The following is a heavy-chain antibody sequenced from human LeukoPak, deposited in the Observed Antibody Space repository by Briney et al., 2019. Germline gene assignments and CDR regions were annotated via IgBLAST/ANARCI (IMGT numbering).Heavy chain of an antibody. J-gene: IGHJ3*02. Sequence: GESLKISCKGSGYSFTSYWIGWVRQMPGKGLEWMGIIYPGDSDTRYSPSFQGQVTISADKSISTAYLQWSSLKASDTAMYYCARQSVLSQSLVGATPNDAFDIWGQGTMVTVSS. D-gene: IGHD1-26*01. CDR1: GYSFTSYW. CDR3: ARQSVLSQSLVGATPNDAFDI. CDR2: IYPGDSDT. V-gene: IGHV5-51*01.